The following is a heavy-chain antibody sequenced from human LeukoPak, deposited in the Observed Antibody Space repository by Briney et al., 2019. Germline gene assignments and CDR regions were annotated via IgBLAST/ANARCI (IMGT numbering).Heavy chain of an antibody. CDR2: INPSGGTT. Sequence: GASVKVPCKASGYTFNSHYIHWVRQAPGQGGEWMGKINPSGGTTSYTQKFQGRVTMTRDTSTSTVYMELSSLRSEDAAVYYCARRGYDFAFDIWGQGTMVTVSS. D-gene: IGHD5-12*01. J-gene: IGHJ3*02. V-gene: IGHV1-46*02. CDR1: GYTFNSHY. CDR3: ARRGYDFAFDI.